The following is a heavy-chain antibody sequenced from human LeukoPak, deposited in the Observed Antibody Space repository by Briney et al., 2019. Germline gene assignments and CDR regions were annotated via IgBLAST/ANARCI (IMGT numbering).Heavy chain of an antibody. V-gene: IGHV3-23*01. CDR3: AKGEVPAARKLYYFDY. CDR2: ISGSGGST. CDR1: GFTFSSYA. D-gene: IGHD2-2*01. Sequence: GGSLRLSCAASGFTFSSYAMSWVRQAPGKGLEWVSAISGSGGSTYYADSVKGRFTISRDNSKNTLYLQMNSLRAEDTAVYYCAKGEVPAARKLYYFDYWGQGTLVTVSS. J-gene: IGHJ4*02.